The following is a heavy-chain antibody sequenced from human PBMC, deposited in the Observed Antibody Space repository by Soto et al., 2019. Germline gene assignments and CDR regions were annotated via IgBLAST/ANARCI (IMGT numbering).Heavy chain of an antibody. J-gene: IGHJ6*03. V-gene: IGHV3-15*01. CDR1: GFTFINAW. D-gene: IGHD6-13*01. CDR2: IKTKVDGGTT. Sequence: EVQLVESGGGLVEPGGSLRLSCAASGFTFINAWMSWVRQAPGNGLEWVGRIKTKVDGGTTDYAAHVKGRFTISRDDSKNTLFLQMSSLKPEDTAVYYCSTAIPSSSTWYHHYYSYMDVWGKGTTVTVSS. CDR3: STAIPSSSTWYHHYYSYMDV.